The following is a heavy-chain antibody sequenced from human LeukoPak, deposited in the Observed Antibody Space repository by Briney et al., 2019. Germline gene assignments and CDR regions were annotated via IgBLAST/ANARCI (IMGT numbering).Heavy chain of an antibody. D-gene: IGHD3-10*02. Sequence: TGGSLRLSCAASGFTFSTYSMSWVRQAPGKGLEWVSSISSSSSYIYYADSVKGRFTISRDNAKNSLYLQMNSLRAEDTAVYYCAELGITMIGGVWGKGTTVTISS. J-gene: IGHJ6*04. CDR1: GFTFSTYS. CDR2: ISSSSSYI. V-gene: IGHV3-21*01. CDR3: AELGITMIGGV.